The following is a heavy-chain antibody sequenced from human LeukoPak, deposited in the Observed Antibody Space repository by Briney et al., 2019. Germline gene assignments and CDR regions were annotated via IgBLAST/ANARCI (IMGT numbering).Heavy chain of an antibody. CDR3: ARDHGPDTAMVFASKDSSFDY. CDR1: GFTLSGYW. CDR2: INNDGSST. J-gene: IGHJ4*02. D-gene: IGHD5-18*01. Sequence: GGSLRLSCAASGFTLSGYWMHCVRQVPGKGLVWVSRINNDGSSTSYADSVKGRFTISTDNAKNSLYLQMNSLRAEDTAVYYCARDHGPDTAMVFASKDSSFDYWGQGTLVTVSS. V-gene: IGHV3-74*01.